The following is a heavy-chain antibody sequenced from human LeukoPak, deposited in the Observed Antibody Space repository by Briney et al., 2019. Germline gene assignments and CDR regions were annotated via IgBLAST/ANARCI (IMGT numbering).Heavy chain of an antibody. V-gene: IGHV1-69*04. CDR1: GGTFSSDA. D-gene: IGHD1-26*01. Sequence: SVTVSCKASGGTFSSDAISWVRQAPGEGIEWMGRIIPIFGIANYAQKFQGRVTITADKSTSTAYMELSSLRSEDTAVYYCASISGSLGGYFDYWGQGTLVTVSS. CDR2: IIPIFGIA. J-gene: IGHJ4*02. CDR3: ASISGSLGGYFDY.